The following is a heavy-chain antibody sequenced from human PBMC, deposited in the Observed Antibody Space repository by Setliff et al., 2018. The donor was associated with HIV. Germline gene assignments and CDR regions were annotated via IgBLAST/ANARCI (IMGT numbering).Heavy chain of an antibody. CDR2: MRSNANPETT. CDR1: GFTFGDFA. CDR3: ARELDHDLLTGYYRY. Sequence: PGGSLRLSCTASGFTFGDFAVTWVRQAPGKGLEWVGFMRSNANPETTEYAAAVKGRFTISRDDSKDIVYLQMNNLKVDDTAMYFCARELDHDLLTGYYRYWGPGTLVTVSS. V-gene: IGHV3-49*04. D-gene: IGHD3-9*01. J-gene: IGHJ4*02.